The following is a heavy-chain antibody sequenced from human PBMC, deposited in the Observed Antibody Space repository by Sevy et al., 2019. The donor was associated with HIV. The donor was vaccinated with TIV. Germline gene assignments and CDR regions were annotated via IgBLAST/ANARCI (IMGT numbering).Heavy chain of an antibody. CDR2: IKQDGSVK. J-gene: IGHJ4*02. V-gene: IGHV3-7*01. D-gene: IGHD6-13*01. Sequence: GGSLRLSCAASGFSLNSYWMSWVRQAPGKGLEWVANIKQDGSVKYYVHSVKGRFTISRDNAMNLLYLQMNGLSAEDTALYYCVRAIAADGSFWGQGTLVTVSS. CDR3: VRAIAADGSF. CDR1: GFSLNSYW.